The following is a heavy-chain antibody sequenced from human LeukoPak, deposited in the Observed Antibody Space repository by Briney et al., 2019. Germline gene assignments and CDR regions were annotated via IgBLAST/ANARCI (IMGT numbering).Heavy chain of an antibody. J-gene: IGHJ3*02. CDR2: IYYSGST. D-gene: IGHD5-24*01. V-gene: IGHV4-31*11. CDR1: GGSFSGYY. CDR3: AREPRDGYRTKAAFDI. Sequence: SETLSLTCAVYGGSFSGYYWSWIRQHPGKGLEWIGYIYYSGSTYYNPSLKSRVTISVDTSKNQFSLKLSSVTAADTAVYYCAREPRDGYRTKAAFDIWGQGTMVTVSS.